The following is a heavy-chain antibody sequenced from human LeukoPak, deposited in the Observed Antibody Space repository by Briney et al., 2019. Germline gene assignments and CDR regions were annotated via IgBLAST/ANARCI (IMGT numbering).Heavy chain of an antibody. CDR3: AKDIEAGTAGFSFAY. V-gene: IGHV3-43*02. CDR1: GSSLDDYA. Sequence: AGGSLRLSCVPSGSSLDDYAIHWDRQAPGKGLEWVSLISGNGDSTYYGDSVKGRFSISRDNIKNSLYLQMNSLRTEDTALYYCAKDIEAGTAGFSFAYWGEGTLVTVSS. J-gene: IGHJ4*01. CDR2: ISGNGDST. D-gene: IGHD2-21*02.